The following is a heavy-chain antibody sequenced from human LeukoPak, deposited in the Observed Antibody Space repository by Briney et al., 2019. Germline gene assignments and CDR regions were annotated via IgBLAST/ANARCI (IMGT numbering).Heavy chain of an antibody. J-gene: IGHJ4*02. V-gene: IGHV3-15*01. CDR3: TRDQTPYY. Sequence: GGSLRLSCAASGFTFSNVWMTWVRQAPGKGLEWVGRIKSKTDGETTDYTAPVKGRFSISRDDSKGIAYLQMNSLKTEDTAVYYCTRDQTPYYWGQGTLVTVSS. CDR1: GFTFSNVW. CDR2: IKSKTDGETT.